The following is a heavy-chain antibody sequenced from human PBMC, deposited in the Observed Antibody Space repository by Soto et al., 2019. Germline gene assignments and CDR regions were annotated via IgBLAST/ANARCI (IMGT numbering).Heavy chain of an antibody. D-gene: IGHD6-6*01. J-gene: IGHJ4*02. Sequence: AGGSLRLSCAASGFTFSSYSMNWVRQAPGKGLEWVSSISSSSSYIYYADSVKGRFTISRDNAKNSLYLQMNSLKAEDTAVYYCASSIAAPHGAFDYWGQGTLVTVSS. CDR3: ASSIAAPHGAFDY. V-gene: IGHV3-21*01. CDR1: GFTFSSYS. CDR2: ISSSSSYI.